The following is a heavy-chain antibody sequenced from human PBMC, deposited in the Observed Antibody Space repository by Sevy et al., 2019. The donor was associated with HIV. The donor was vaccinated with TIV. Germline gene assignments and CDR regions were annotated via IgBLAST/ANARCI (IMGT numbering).Heavy chain of an antibody. D-gene: IGHD1-20*01. V-gene: IGHV3-48*02. CDR2: ISSSSSTI. J-gene: IGHJ6*02. Sequence: GGSLRLSCAASGFTFSSYSMNWVRQAPGKGLEWVSYISSSSSTIYYADSVKGRFTISRDNATNSLYLQMNGLRDEDTAVYYCARGGYNWNDLSAYYYYGMDVWGQGTTVTVSS. CDR1: GFTFSSYS. CDR3: ARGGYNWNDLSAYYYYGMDV.